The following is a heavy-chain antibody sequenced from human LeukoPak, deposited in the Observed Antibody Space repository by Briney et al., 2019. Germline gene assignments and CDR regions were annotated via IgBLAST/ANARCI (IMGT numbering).Heavy chain of an antibody. D-gene: IGHD5-12*01. CDR3: ASGPYSGYGGLTLLDY. Sequence: ASVKVSCKASGYTFTGYYMHWVRQAPGQGLEWMGWINPNSGGTNYAQKFQGRVTMTRDTSISTAYMELSRLRSEDTAVYYCASGPYSGYGGLTLLDYWGQGTLVTVSS. CDR2: INPNSGGT. V-gene: IGHV1-2*02. J-gene: IGHJ4*02. CDR1: GYTFTGYY.